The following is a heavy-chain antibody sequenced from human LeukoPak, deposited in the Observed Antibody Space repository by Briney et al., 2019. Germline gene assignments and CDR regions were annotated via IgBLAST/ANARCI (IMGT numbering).Heavy chain of an antibody. D-gene: IGHD2-21*02. CDR1: GGSFSNYI. Sequence: SETLSLTCGVSGGSFSNYIWSWVRQPPGKGLEWIGEILQGGVTNYNSSLKSRVTISVDKSKNQFSLKLSSVTAADTAVYYCAREGVMTAFDYWGQGTLVTVSS. J-gene: IGHJ4*02. CDR2: ILQGGVT. V-gene: IGHV4-34*12. CDR3: AREGVMTAFDY.